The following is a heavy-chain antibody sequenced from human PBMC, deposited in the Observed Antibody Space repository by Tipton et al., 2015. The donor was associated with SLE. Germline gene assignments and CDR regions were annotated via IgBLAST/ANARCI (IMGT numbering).Heavy chain of an antibody. D-gene: IGHD3-22*01. CDR2: ISSSGSTR. CDR1: GFTFSDYY. J-gene: IGHJ4*02. V-gene: IGHV3-11*04. CDR3: ARDSGGYSPYVVY. Sequence: SLRLSCAASGFTFSDYYMSWIRQAPGKGLEWVSYISSSGSTRYYADSVKGRFTISRDNATNSLYLQMNSLRAEDTAVYYCARDSGGYSPYVVYWAQGTLVPVSP.